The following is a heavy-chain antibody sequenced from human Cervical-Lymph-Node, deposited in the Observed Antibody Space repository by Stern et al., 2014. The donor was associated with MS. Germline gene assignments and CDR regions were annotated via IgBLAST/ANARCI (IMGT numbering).Heavy chain of an antibody. CDR1: GYRFINNW. Sequence: VQLGQSGAEVRKPGDSLKISCKTSGYRFINNWIAWVRQVPGKGLEWIGIIYPGDSDIRYSPSFQGHVTISVDKSTSTACLQWSSLKASDTAVYYCARWSVACDSWGQGALITVSS. CDR2: IYPGDSDI. D-gene: IGHD2-21*01. CDR3: ARWSVACDS. J-gene: IGHJ4*02. V-gene: IGHV5-51*03.